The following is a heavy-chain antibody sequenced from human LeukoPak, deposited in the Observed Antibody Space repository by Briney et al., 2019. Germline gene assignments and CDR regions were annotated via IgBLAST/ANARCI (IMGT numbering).Heavy chain of an antibody. J-gene: IGHJ4*02. CDR2: ISWNSGSI. V-gene: IGHV3-9*01. Sequence: SLRLSCAASGFTFDDYAMHWVRQAPGKGLEWVSGISWNSGSIGYADSVKGRFTISRDNAKNSLYLQMNSLRAEDTALYYCAKHSSSSGFVYWGQGTLVTVSS. CDR1: GFTFDDYA. CDR3: AKHSSSSGFVY. D-gene: IGHD6-6*01.